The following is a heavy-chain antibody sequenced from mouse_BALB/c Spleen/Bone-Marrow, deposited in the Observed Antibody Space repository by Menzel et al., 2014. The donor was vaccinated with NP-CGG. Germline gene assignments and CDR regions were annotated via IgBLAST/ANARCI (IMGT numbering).Heavy chain of an antibody. Sequence: QVQLQQSGAELVKPGASVKLSCKASGYTFTSYWMHWVKQRPGQGLEWIGEIDPSNGRTNYNEKFKNKATLTVDKSSNTACMQLSSLTSEDSAVYYCARSTTVVVRYWYFDVWGAGTTVTVSS. CDR1: GYTFTSYW. D-gene: IGHD1-1*01. V-gene: IGHV1S81*02. J-gene: IGHJ1*01. CDR3: ARSTTVVVRYWYFDV. CDR2: IDPSNGRT.